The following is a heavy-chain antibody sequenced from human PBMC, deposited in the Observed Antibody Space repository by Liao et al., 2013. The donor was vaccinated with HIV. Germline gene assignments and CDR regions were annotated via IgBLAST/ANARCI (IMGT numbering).Heavy chain of an antibody. Sequence: QVQLQESGPGLVKPSETLTLTCSVSNGSITPFYWSWIRQPAGKGLEWIGRIYAYGGTTYSPSLRSRITMSIDWSKNHLSLKMTSLTAADTAVYYCARGRQGPLAFDIWGQGTMVTVSS. CDR1: NGSITPFY. CDR3: ARGRQGPLAFDI. J-gene: IGHJ3*02. CDR2: IYAYGGT. V-gene: IGHV4-4*07.